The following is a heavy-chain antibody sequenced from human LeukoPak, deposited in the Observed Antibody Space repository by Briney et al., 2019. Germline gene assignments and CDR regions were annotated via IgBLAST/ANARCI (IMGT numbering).Heavy chain of an antibody. Sequence: GESLKISCNASGYXFSTYWISWVRQMPGKGLEWMGIIYPGDSDTRYSPSFRGQVTISADKSISTAYLQWSSLKASDTAVYYCARPIETNYYSGMGYWGQGTLVTVSS. CDR3: ARPIETNYYSGMGY. D-gene: IGHD3-22*01. J-gene: IGHJ4*02. CDR2: IYPGDSDT. V-gene: IGHV5-51*01. CDR1: GYXFSTYW.